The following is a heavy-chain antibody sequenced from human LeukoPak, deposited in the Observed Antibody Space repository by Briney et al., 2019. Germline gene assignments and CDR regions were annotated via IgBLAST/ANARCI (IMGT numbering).Heavy chain of an antibody. CDR3: ARGLNWNDYYYYMDV. Sequence: SETLSLTCAVSGGSFSGYYWSWIRQPPGKGLEWIGDINHSGSTNYNPSLKSRVTISVDTSKNQFSLKLSSVTAADTAVYYCARGLNWNDYYYYMDVWGKGTTVTVSS. J-gene: IGHJ6*03. CDR2: INHSGST. D-gene: IGHD1-1*01. V-gene: IGHV4-34*01. CDR1: GGSFSGYY.